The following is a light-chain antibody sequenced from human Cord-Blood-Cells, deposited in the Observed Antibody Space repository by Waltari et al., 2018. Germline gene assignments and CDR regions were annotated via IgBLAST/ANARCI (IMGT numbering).Light chain of an antibody. Sequence: IRMTQSPSSFSASTGDRVTITCRASQGISSYLAWYQQKPGKAPKLLIYAASTLQSGVPSRFSGSGSGTDFTLTISCLQSEDFATYYCQQYYSYPSFGPGTKVDIK. CDR3: QQYYSYPS. J-gene: IGKJ3*01. CDR2: AAS. V-gene: IGKV1-8*01. CDR1: QGISSY.